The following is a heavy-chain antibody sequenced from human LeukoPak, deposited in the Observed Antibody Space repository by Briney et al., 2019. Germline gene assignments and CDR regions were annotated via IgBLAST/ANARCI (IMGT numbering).Heavy chain of an antibody. CDR2: IYYSGSP. Sequence: SETLSLTCNVSGGSITNGDYFWNWIRQPPGKGLEWIGYIYYSGSPYYNPSFNSRVIMSIDTSKDQFSLKLSSVTAADTAVYYCARLSSSYYYGSGSSNDYWGQGTLVTVSS. CDR1: GGSITNGDYF. V-gene: IGHV4-30-4*01. D-gene: IGHD3-10*01. J-gene: IGHJ4*02. CDR3: ARLSSSYYYGSGSSNDY.